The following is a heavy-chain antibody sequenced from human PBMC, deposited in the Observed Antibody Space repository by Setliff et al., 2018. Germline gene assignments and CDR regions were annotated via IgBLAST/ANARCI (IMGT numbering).Heavy chain of an antibody. CDR2: IDPSGNT. CDR3: ARSRGSGSYYNSRPYYSDD. Sequence: SSETLSLTCTVSGDSISSGINYWSWIRQPAGKGLEWIGHIDPSGNTHYSPSLKSRVTISGDTSKNQFSLKLTSVTAADTAVYYCARSRGSGSYYNSRPYYSDDWGQGTLVTVAS. CDR1: GDSISSGINY. J-gene: IGHJ4*02. D-gene: IGHD3-10*01. V-gene: IGHV4-61*09.